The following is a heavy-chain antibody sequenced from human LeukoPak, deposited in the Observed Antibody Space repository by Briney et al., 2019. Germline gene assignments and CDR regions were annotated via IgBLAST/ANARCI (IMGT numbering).Heavy chain of an antibody. CDR2: ISSSSRAI. CDR1: GFRFSNYE. CDR3: ATAKIYSSGWNDY. D-gene: IGHD3-22*01. Sequence: GGSLRLSCAASGFRFSNYEMNWVRQAPGKGLEWVSYISSSSRAIFYADSVKGRFTVSRDNAKNTQYLQMNSLRAEDTALYYCATAKIYSSGWNDYWGQGTLVTVSS. V-gene: IGHV3-48*03. J-gene: IGHJ4*02.